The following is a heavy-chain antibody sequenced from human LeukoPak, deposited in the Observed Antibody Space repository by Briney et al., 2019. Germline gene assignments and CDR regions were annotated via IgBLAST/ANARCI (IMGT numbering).Heavy chain of an antibody. Sequence: PGGSLRLSCVVSGFTFTSYAMHWVRQAPGKGLEWVAVMSYDGGKKYYADSVKGRFTISRDISKNTLYLQMNSLRTEDTALYYCAKDYPTACGGDRPADSWGQGTLVTVSS. CDR2: MSYDGGKK. CDR3: AKDYPTACGGDRPADS. D-gene: IGHD2-21*02. J-gene: IGHJ4*02. V-gene: IGHV3-30*18. CDR1: GFTFTSYA.